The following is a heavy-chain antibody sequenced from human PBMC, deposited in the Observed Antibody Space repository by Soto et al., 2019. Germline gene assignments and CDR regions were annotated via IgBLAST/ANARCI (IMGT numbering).Heavy chain of an antibody. CDR3: ARDRGGDFWIYFDL. D-gene: IGHD3-3*01. Sequence: QVQLVQSGAEVKKPGSSVKVSCKASGGTFSAYAINWVRQAPGQGLEWMGRVIPIFSKAEYAQKFRGRVLFTADESTNTAYMELSGLNSEDTAVYFCARDRGGDFWIYFDLWGRGTLVTVSS. CDR2: VIPIFSKA. J-gene: IGHJ2*01. CDR1: GGTFSAYA. V-gene: IGHV1-69*01.